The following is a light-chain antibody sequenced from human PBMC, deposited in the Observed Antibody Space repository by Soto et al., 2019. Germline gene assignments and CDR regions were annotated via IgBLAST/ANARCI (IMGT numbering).Light chain of an antibody. J-gene: IGKJ1*01. CDR3: QQYNSYWT. Sequence: DIQMTQSPSTLSSSLGDRVTITCRASQSIGSWLAWFQQKPGKAPKFLIYDASSLQSGVPSRFSGSGSGTEFTLTISSMQPDDFATYYCQQYNSYWTFGQGTKVDIK. CDR1: QSIGSW. CDR2: DAS. V-gene: IGKV1-5*01.